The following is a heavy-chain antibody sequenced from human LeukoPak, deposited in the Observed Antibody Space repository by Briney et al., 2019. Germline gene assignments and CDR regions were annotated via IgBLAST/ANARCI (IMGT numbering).Heavy chain of an antibody. CDR3: ASEAASGY. Sequence: GGSLRLSCATSGFTFSSYWMHWVRQAPGKGLVWVSRIKTGGSSTSYADSVRGRFTISRDNAKNTLYLQMNSLRAEDTAVYYCASEAASGYWGQGTLVTVSS. CDR2: IKTGGSST. V-gene: IGHV3-74*01. J-gene: IGHJ4*02. D-gene: IGHD1-26*01. CDR1: GFTFSSYW.